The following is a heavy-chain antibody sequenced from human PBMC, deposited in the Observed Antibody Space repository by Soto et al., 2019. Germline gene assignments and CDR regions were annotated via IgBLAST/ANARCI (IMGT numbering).Heavy chain of an antibody. CDR2: ISGSGGST. V-gene: IGHV3-23*01. CDR1: GFTFSSYA. J-gene: IGHJ4*02. CDR3: AKAGLDDFWSGFYFDY. Sequence: GGSLRLSCAASGFTFSSYAMSWVRQAPGKGLEWVSAISGSGGSTYYADSVKGRFTISRDNSKNTLYLQMNSLRAEDTAVYYCAKAGLDDFWSGFYFDYWGQGTLVTVSS. D-gene: IGHD3-3*01.